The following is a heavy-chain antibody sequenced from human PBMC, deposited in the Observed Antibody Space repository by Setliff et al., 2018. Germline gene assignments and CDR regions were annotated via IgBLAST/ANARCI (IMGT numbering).Heavy chain of an antibody. V-gene: IGHV2-5*02. CDR1: GFSLRSSGMA. CDR3: AHRGGYGADSLYYFDV. Sequence: SGPTLVNPTQTLTLTCSFSGFSLRSSGMAVGWIRQPPGKALEWLALIYWDDVKRYSPFLKNRLTITQDTSKNQVVLTLTNMDSVDTATYYCAHRGGYGADSLYYFDVWGQGTQVTVSS. D-gene: IGHD3-10*01. J-gene: IGHJ4*02. CDR2: IYWDDVK.